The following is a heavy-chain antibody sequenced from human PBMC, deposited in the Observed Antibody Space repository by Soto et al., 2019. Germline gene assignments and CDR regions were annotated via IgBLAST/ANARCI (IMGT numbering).Heavy chain of an antibody. Sequence: GGSLRLSCAASGFTFSSYAMSWVRQAPGKGLEWVSAISGSGGSTYYADSVKGRFTISRDNSKNTLYLQMNSLRAEDTAVYYCAKDRDRVLWFRELSFGGGQGTLVTVSS. J-gene: IGHJ4*02. CDR3: AKDRDRVLWFRELSFG. CDR2: ISGSGGST. D-gene: IGHD3-10*01. CDR1: GFTFSSYA. V-gene: IGHV3-23*01.